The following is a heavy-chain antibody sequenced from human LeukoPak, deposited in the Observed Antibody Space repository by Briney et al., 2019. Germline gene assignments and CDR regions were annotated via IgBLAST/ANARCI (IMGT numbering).Heavy chain of an antibody. V-gene: IGHV3-23*01. D-gene: IGHD2-2*02. CDR2: ISGSGCST. CDR3: AKHYCSSTSCYSVY. J-gene: IGHJ4*02. CDR1: GFTFSSYA. Sequence: PGGSLRLSCSASGFTFSSYAMSWVRQAPGKGLEWVSVISGSGCSTYYADSVKGRFPISRDNSKNTLYLQMNSLRAEDTAVYYCAKHYCSSTSCYSVYWGQGTLVTVSS.